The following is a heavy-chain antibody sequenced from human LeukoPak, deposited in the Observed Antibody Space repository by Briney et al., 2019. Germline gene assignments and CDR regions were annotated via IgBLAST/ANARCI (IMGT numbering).Heavy chain of an antibody. Sequence: DSVKGRFAISRDTSTNTLSLQMNSLRAEDTAVYFCERRTGDTRFFSRFSCFLPDYWGQGTLVTVSS. D-gene: IGHD2-2*01. V-gene: IGHV3-30*09. J-gene: IGHJ4*02. CDR3: ERRTGDTRFFSRFSCFLPDY.